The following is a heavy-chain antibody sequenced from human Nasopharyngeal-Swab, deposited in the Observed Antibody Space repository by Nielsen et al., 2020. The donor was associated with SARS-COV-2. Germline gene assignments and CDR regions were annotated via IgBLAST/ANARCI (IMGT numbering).Heavy chain of an antibody. CDR1: GYTFTSYG. V-gene: IGHV1-46*01. Sequence: ASVKVSCKASGYTFTSYGISWVRQAPGQGLEWMGIINPSGGSTSYAQKFQGRVTMTRDTSTSTVYMELSSLRSEDTAAYYCARDFRGCWAYWGQGTLVTVSS. J-gene: IGHJ4*02. CDR3: ARDFRGCWAY. D-gene: IGHD3-10*01. CDR2: INPSGGST.